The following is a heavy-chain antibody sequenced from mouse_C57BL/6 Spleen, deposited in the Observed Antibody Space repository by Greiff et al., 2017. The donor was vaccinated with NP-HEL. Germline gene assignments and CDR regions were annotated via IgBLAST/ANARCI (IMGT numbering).Heavy chain of an antibody. CDR3: AYLLWLRHAMDY. Sequence: VQLKESGGGLVKPGGSLKLSCAASGFTFSDYGMHWVRQAPEKGLEWVAYISSGSSTIYYADTVKGRFTISRDNAKNTLFLQMTSLRSEDTAMYYCAYLLWLRHAMDYWGQGTSVTVSS. D-gene: IGHD2-2*01. V-gene: IGHV5-17*01. CDR1: GFTFSDYG. CDR2: ISSGSSTI. J-gene: IGHJ4*01.